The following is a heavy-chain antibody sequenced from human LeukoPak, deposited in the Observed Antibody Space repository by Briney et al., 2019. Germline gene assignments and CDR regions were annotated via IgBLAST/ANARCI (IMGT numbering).Heavy chain of an antibody. CDR2: IYDSGST. D-gene: IGHD5-12*01. CDR1: GGSISSYY. J-gene: IGHJ6*02. CDR3: ARGGSGYDSFYYYSMDV. Sequence: PSETLSLTCTVSGGSISSYYWSWIRQPPGKGLEWIGYIYDSGSTNYNPSLKSRVTISVDTSENQFSLKLSSVTAADTAVYYCARGGSGYDSFYYYSMDVWGQGTTVTVSS. V-gene: IGHV4-59*01.